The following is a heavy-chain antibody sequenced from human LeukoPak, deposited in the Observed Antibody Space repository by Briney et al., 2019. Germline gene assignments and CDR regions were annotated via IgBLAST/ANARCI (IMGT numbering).Heavy chain of an antibody. CDR2: ISGSGGST. Sequence: PGGSLRLSCAASGFTFSSYAMSWVRQAPGKGLEWVSAISGSGGSTYYADSVKGRFTISRDNSKNTLYLQMNSLRAEDTAVYYCAKDGLAGIVGATMFNYWGQGTLVTVSS. CDR1: GFTFSSYA. CDR3: AKDGLAGIVGATMFNY. V-gene: IGHV3-23*01. J-gene: IGHJ4*02. D-gene: IGHD1-26*01.